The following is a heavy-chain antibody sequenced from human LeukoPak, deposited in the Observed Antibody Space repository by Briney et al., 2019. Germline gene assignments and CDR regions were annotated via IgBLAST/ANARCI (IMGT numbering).Heavy chain of an antibody. CDR1: GGSISSYY. CDR3: ARDPTVGMATISRAGYFDY. D-gene: IGHD5-24*01. CDR2: IYYSGST. J-gene: IGHJ4*02. Sequence: PSETLSLTCTVSGGSISSYYWSWIRQPPGKGLEWIGYIYYSGSTNYNPSLKSRVTISVDTSKNQFSLKLSSVTAADTAVYYCARDPTVGMATISRAGYFDYWGQGTLVTVSS. V-gene: IGHV4-59*01.